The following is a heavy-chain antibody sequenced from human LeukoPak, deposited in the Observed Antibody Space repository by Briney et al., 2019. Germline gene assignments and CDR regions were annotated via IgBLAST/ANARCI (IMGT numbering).Heavy chain of an antibody. CDR1: GYTFTGYY. CDR2: INPNSGGT. V-gene: IGHV1-2*02. J-gene: IGHJ4*02. CDR3: ARDTIGSVAGCDY. Sequence: ASVKVSCKASGYTFTGYYMHWVRQAPGQGLEWMGWINPNSGGTNYAQKFQGRVTMTRDTSISTAYMELSRLRSDDTAVYYCARDTIGSVAGCDYWGQGALVTVSS. D-gene: IGHD6-19*01.